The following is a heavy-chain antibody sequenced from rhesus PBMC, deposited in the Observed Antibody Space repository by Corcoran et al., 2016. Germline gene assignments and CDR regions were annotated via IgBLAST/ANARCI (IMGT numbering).Heavy chain of an antibody. J-gene: IGHJ5-1*01. CDR2: TYGSGGST. CDR3: VRDDHGDFPRYRLDV. Sequence: QVQLQESGPGLIKSSETLSLTCGVSGGSTSGTCGRGCRQAPGQGVEWIGRTYGSGGSTAYNPSLTSRVTISTGTSKTQFSLHLDSVTAADTAVYYCVRDDHGDFPRYRLDVWGPGVLISVSS. CDR1: GGSTSGTC. V-gene: IGHV4-147*01.